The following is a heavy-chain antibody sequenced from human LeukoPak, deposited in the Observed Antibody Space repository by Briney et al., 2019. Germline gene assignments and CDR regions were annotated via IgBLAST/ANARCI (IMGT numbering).Heavy chain of an antibody. V-gene: IGHV3-30*02. J-gene: IGHJ4*02. Sequence: GGSLRLSCAASGFTFSSYGMHWVRQAPGKGLEWVSFIRYDGSNKYYADSVKGRFTISRDNSKNTLYLQMNSLRAEDTAVYYCAKDCHDSSGYADGFDYWGQGTLVTVSS. CDR3: AKDCHDSSGYADGFDY. CDR2: IRYDGSNK. CDR1: GFTFSSYG. D-gene: IGHD3-22*01.